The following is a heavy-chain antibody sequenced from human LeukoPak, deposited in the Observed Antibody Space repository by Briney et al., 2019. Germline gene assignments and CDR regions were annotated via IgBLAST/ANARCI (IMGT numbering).Heavy chain of an antibody. V-gene: IGHV1-2*02. J-gene: IGHJ6*03. CDR1: GYTFTCYY. CDR3: ARGPLPAAPNYYYYYYMDV. Sequence: ASVKVSCKASGYTFTCYYMHWVRQAPGQGVEWMGWINPKSCGTNYAQRFQRRVTITTDKSISTAYMELSRLRSDDTAVYYCARGPLPAAPNYYYYYYMDVWGTGTTVTVSS. D-gene: IGHD2-2*01. CDR2: INPKSCGT.